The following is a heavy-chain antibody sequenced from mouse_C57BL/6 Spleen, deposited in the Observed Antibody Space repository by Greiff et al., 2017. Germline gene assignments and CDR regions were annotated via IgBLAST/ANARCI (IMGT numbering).Heavy chain of an antibody. D-gene: IGHD1-1*01. CDR3: ARYRYYGSTFFDY. CDR2: IYPGDGDT. CDR1: GYAFSSSW. Sequence: QVQLQQSGPELVKPGASVKISCKASGYAFSSSWMNWVKQRPGKGLEWIGRIYPGDGDTNYNGKFKGKATLTADKSSSTAYMQLSSLTSEDSAVYFCARYRYYGSTFFDYWGQGTTLTVSS. V-gene: IGHV1-82*01. J-gene: IGHJ2*01.